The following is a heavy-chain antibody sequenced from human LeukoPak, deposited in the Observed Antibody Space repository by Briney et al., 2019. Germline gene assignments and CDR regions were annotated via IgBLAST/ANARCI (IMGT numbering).Heavy chain of an antibody. CDR2: IYTSGST. D-gene: IGHD5-18*01. J-gene: IGHJ4*02. CDR3: ARELDVDTAMDY. V-gene: IGHV4-61*02. CDR1: GGSISIGSYY. Sequence: SETLSLTCTVSGGSISIGSYYWSWIRQPAGKGLEWIGRIYTSGSTNYNPSLKSRVTISVDTSKNQFSLKLSSVTAADAAVYYCARELDVDTAMDYWGQGTLVTVSS.